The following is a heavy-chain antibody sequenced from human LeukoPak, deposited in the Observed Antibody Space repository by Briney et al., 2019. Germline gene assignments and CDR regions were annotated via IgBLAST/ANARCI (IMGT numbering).Heavy chain of an antibody. J-gene: IGHJ4*02. Sequence: ASVKVSCKASGYTFTSYGISWVRQAPGQGLEWMGWISAYNGNTNYAQKLQGRVTMTTDTSTSTAYMDLKSLRSDDTAVYYCARDAAEPTIWYSYDSSGRYYFDYWGQGTLVTVSS. CDR2: ISAYNGNT. V-gene: IGHV1-18*01. CDR1: GYTFTSYG. D-gene: IGHD3-22*01. CDR3: ARDAAEPTIWYSYDSSGRYYFDY.